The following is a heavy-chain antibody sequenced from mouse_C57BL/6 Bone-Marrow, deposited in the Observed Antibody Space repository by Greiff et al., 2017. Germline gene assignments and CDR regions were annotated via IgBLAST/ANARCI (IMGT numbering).Heavy chain of an antibody. CDR3: TADGYYGFAY. J-gene: IGHJ3*01. CDR1: GFNIKDDY. D-gene: IGHD2-3*01. V-gene: IGHV14-4*01. Sequence: VQLQQSGAELVRPGASVKLSCTASGFNIKDDYMHWVKQRPEQGLEWIGWIDPETGDTEYASKFQGKAPITADTSSNTAYLQLSSLTSEDTAVYYWTADGYYGFAYWGQGTLVTVSA. CDR2: IDPETGDT.